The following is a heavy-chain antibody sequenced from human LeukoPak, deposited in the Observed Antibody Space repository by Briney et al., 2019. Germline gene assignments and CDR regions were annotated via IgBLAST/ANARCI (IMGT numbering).Heavy chain of an antibody. CDR1: GGSISSYY. Sequence: SETLSLTCTVSGGSISSYYWSWIRQPPGKGLEWIGYIYYSGSTNYNPSLKSRVTISVDTSKNQFSLKLSSVTAADTAAYYCARSNDYYYYMDVWGKGTTVTVSS. D-gene: IGHD4/OR15-4a*01. V-gene: IGHV4-59*01. CDR3: ARSNDYYYYMDV. CDR2: IYYSGST. J-gene: IGHJ6*03.